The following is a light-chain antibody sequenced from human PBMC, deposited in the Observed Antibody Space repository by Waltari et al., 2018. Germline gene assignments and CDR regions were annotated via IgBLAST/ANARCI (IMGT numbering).Light chain of an antibody. V-gene: IGKV3-15*01. J-gene: IGKJ1*01. CDR1: QSVSSN. CDR2: GAS. CDR3: QQHYKWPRT. Sequence: EIVMTQSPATLSVSPGERAALSCRASQSVSSNLAWYQQKPGQAPRLLIYGASTRATGIPVRFSGSGSGTEFTLTISSLQAEDFAVYSCQQHYKWPRTFGQGTKVEIK.